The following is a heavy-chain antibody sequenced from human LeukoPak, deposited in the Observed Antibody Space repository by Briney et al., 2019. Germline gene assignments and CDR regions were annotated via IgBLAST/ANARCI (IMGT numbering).Heavy chain of an antibody. CDR3: ARLPNKPQIWSGYPWYFDY. J-gene: IGHJ4*02. CDR2: INHSGST. D-gene: IGHD3-3*01. V-gene: IGHV4-34*01. CDR1: GGSFSGYY. Sequence: SETLSLTCAVYGGSFSGYYWSWIRQPPGKEPEWIGEINHSGSTNYNPSLKSRVTISVDTSKNQFSLKLSSVTAADTAVYYCARLPNKPQIWSGYPWYFDYWGQGTLVTVSS.